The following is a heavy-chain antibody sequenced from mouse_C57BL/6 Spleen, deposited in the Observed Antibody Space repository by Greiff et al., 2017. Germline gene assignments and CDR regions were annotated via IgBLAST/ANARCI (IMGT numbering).Heavy chain of an antibody. CDR2: IDPENGDT. CDR1: GFNIKDDY. Sequence: EVQLQQSGAELVRPGASVKLSCTASGFNIKDDYMHWVKQRPEQGLEWIGWIDPENGDTEYASKFQGKATITADTSSNTAYLQLSSLTSEDTAVYYCTTATVVATGFDVWGTGTTVTVSS. V-gene: IGHV14-4*01. CDR3: TTATVVATGFDV. D-gene: IGHD1-1*01. J-gene: IGHJ1*03.